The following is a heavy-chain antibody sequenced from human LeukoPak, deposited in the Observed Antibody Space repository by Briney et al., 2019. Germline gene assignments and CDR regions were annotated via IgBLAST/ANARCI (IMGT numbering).Heavy chain of an antibody. D-gene: IGHD3-22*01. J-gene: IGHJ4*02. Sequence: AASVKVSCKASGGTFCSYAISWVRQAPGQGPEWMGRIIPIFGTANYAQKFQGRVTITTDESTSTNYMELSSLRSEDTAVYYCATGITMIPGDYFDYWGQGTLVTVSS. CDR2: IIPIFGTA. CDR3: ATGITMIPGDYFDY. CDR1: GGTFCSYA. V-gene: IGHV1-69*05.